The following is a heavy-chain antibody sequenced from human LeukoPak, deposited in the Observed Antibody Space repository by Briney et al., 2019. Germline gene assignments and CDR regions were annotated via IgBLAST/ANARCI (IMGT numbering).Heavy chain of an antibody. CDR2: IYYTGTT. Sequence: SETLSLTCTVSGGSMSGYYWTWIRQPPGKTLEWIAYIYYTGTTNYNPSLESRVTISVGTSRNQFSLRLRSVAAADTAVYYCARLRGNYFPDFWGQGTLVTVSS. CDR3: ARLRGNYFPDF. CDR1: GGSMSGYY. D-gene: IGHD2/OR15-2a*01. J-gene: IGHJ4*02. V-gene: IGHV4-59*01.